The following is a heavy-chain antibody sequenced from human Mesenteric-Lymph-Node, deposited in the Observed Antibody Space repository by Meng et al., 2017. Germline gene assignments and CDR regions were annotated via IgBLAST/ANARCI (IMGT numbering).Heavy chain of an antibody. CDR1: GYSFTSYY. Sequence: ASVKVSCKASGYSFTSYYMHWVRQAPGQGLEWMGIINPSGGSTSYAQKFQGRVTVTRDTSTSTVYMELSSLRSEDTAVYYCAVDIWFGEVADYWGQGTLVTVSS. CDR3: AVDIWFGEVADY. V-gene: IGHV1-46*01. J-gene: IGHJ4*02. D-gene: IGHD3-10*01. CDR2: INPSGGST.